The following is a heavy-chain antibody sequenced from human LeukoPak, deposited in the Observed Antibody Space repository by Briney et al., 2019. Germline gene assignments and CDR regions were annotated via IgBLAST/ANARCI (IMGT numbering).Heavy chain of an antibody. Sequence: PGRSLRLSCAASGFTFNSFGMHWVRQAPGKGLEWLAVISYDGRNKYCADSVKGRLTISRDNSKNTLYLQMNSLRAEDTAMYYCAKGGTVTTVSYYYYYYYMDVWGKGTTVTVSS. CDR2: ISYDGRNK. CDR3: AKGGTVTTVSYYYYYYYMDV. J-gene: IGHJ6*03. V-gene: IGHV3-30*18. D-gene: IGHD4-11*01. CDR1: GFTFNSFG.